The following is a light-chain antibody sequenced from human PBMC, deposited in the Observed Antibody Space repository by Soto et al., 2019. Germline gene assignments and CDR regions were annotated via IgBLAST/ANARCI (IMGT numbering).Light chain of an antibody. CDR3: SSYTSSSTLYV. CDR2: DVS. V-gene: IGLV2-14*01. J-gene: IGLJ1*01. CDR1: SGDVGGYNY. Sequence: QSALTQPASVSGSPGQSITISCTGTSGDVGGYNYVSWYQQHPGKAPKLMIYDVSNRPSGVSNRFSGSKSGNTASLTISGLQAEDEADYYCSSYTSSSTLYVFGTGNKVTVL.